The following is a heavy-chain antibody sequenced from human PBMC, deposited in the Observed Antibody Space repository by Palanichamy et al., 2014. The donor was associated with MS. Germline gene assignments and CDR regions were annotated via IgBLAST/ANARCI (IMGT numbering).Heavy chain of an antibody. CDR1: GFTFSDYA. Sequence: QVQLVESGGGVVQPGRSLRLSCAASGFTFSDYAMHWVRQAPGKGLEWVAIISYDGSKYYADSVKGRFTISRDNSKSTLDLQMDSLRVEDTAVYHCATDERRGWYYLDNWGQGTLVTVSS. CDR3: ATDERRGWYYLDN. CDR2: ISYDGSK. D-gene: IGHD6-19*01. J-gene: IGHJ4*02. V-gene: IGHV3-30*04.